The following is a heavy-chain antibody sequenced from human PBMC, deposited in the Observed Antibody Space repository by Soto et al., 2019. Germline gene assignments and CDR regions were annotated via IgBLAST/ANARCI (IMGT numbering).Heavy chain of an antibody. CDR2: IYYSESI. D-gene: IGHD4-17*01. CDR3: ARWTTVDFDH. V-gene: IGHV4-4*07. Sequence: PSETLSLTCTVSGGSISSYYWSWIRQPAGKGLEWIGRIYYSESINYNPSLKSRATVSVDTSKNQFSLKLNSLTAADTAVYYCARWTTVDFDHWGQGTLVTVSS. J-gene: IGHJ4*02. CDR1: GGSISSYY.